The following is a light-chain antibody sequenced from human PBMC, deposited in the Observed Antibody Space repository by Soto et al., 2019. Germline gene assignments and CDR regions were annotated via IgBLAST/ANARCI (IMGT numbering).Light chain of an antibody. CDR1: ASNIGSNP. CDR2: SSS. J-gene: IGLJ3*02. CDR3: AAWDVSLNVMV. V-gene: IGLV1-44*01. Sequence: QSVVTQPPSASGTPGQSVTISCSGSASNIGSNPVNWYQQLPGTAPKLLIYSSSHRPSGVPDRISGSKSGTSASLAISGLQSGDEADYFCAAWDVSLNVMVFGGGTKLTVL.